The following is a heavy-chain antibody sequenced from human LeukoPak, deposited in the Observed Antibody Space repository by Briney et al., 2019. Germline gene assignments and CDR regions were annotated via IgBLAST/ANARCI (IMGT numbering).Heavy chain of an antibody. J-gene: IGHJ4*02. V-gene: IGHV1-2*06. Sequence: ASVKVSCKASGYTFTGYYMHWVRQAPGQGLEWMGRINPNSGGTNYAQKFQGRVTMTRDTSISTAYMELSRLRSDDTAVYYCARDPSYYYASSGYPAGYWGQGTLVTVSS. CDR1: GYTFTGYY. CDR2: INPNSGGT. CDR3: ARDPSYYYASSGYPAGY. D-gene: IGHD3-22*01.